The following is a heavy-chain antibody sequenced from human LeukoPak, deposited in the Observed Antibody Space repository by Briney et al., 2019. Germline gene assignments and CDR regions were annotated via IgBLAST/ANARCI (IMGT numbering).Heavy chain of an antibody. CDR3: TRDRRDVYNQPSPFDY. CDR2: IRSKAYGGTT. Sequence: GGSLRLSCTASGFTFGDYAMSWVSQAPGKGLEWVGFIRSKAYGGTTQYAASVKGRFTISRDDSKSIAYLQMNSLKTEDTAVYYCTRDRRDVYNQPSPFDYWGQGTLVTVSS. CDR1: GFTFGDYA. J-gene: IGHJ4*02. V-gene: IGHV3-49*04. D-gene: IGHD5-24*01.